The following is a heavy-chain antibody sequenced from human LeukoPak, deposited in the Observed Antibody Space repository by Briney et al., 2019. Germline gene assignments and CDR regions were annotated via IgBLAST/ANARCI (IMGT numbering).Heavy chain of an antibody. D-gene: IGHD2-2*01. CDR1: GFTFSNYW. CDR2: IKQDGSEK. Sequence: GGSLRLSCAANGFTFSNYWMGWVRQAPGKGLEWVANIKQDGSEKYYVDSVTGRFTISRDNTKSSLYLQMNTLRAEDTAVYYCARDIGDCSSLSCYDQYYYMDVWGKGTTVTVSS. CDR3: ARDIGDCSSLSCYDQYYYMDV. J-gene: IGHJ6*03. V-gene: IGHV3-7*01.